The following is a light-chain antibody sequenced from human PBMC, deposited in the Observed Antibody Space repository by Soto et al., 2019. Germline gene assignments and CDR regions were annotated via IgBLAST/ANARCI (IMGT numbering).Light chain of an antibody. Sequence: QAVGTQAPSLTVSPGETVTITCGSSTGAVTSGHYPYWFQQKPGQAPRTLIYDTSNKHSWTPARFSGSLLGGKAALILSGAQPEDEAEYYCLLSYSGAGVVFGGGTKLTVL. CDR1: TGAVTSGHY. V-gene: IGLV7-46*01. J-gene: IGLJ2*01. CDR2: DTS. CDR3: LLSYSGAGVV.